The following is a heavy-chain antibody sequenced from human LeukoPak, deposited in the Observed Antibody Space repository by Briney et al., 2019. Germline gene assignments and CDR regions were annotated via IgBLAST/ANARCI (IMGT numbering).Heavy chain of an antibody. CDR1: GFTFSSYS. CDR2: ISSSSSYI. Sequence: PGGSLRLSCAASGFTFSSYSMNWVRQAPGKGLEWVSSISSSSSYIYYADSVKGRFTISRDNAKNSLYLQMNSLRAEDTAVYYCARKWRSLELHPGTTSSYGMDVWGQGTTVTVSS. J-gene: IGHJ6*02. CDR3: ARKWRSLELHPGTTSSYGMDV. V-gene: IGHV3-21*01. D-gene: IGHD1-7*01.